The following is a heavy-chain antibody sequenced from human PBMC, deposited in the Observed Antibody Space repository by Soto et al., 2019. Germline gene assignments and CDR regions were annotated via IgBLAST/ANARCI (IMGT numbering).Heavy chain of an antibody. D-gene: IGHD4-17*01. J-gene: IGHJ4*02. CDR3: ARGTVTQVYYFDY. CDR2: IIGSGGST. Sequence: EVQLLDSGGGLVQPGGSLRLSCAASGFTFSSFAMSWARQTPGKGLEWVSGIIGSGGSTYYVDSVKGRFTNTRDNSKNMLYLQMNSLRAEDTAVYYCARGTVTQVYYFDYWGQRTLVTVSS. CDR1: GFTFSSFA. V-gene: IGHV3-23*01.